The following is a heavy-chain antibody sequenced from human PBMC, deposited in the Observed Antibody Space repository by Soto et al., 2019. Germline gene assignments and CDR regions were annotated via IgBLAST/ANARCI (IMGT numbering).Heavy chain of an antibody. Sequence: GGSLRLSCAASGFTVSSNYMTWVRQAPGKGLEWVSVLYSGGSTYYADSVKGRFTISRDSSKNTLYLQMNSLRAEDTALYYCARDSRNRNFFDFWGQGTLVTVSS. CDR3: ARDSRNRNFFDF. CDR1: GFTVSSNY. CDR2: LYSGGST. J-gene: IGHJ4*02. V-gene: IGHV3-53*01. D-gene: IGHD2-2*01.